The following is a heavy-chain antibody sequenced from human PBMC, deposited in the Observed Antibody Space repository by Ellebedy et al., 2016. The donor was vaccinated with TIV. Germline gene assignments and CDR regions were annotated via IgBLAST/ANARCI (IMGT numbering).Heavy chain of an antibody. CDR1: SGSISSDNYY. D-gene: IGHD6-13*01. J-gene: IGHJ3*02. V-gene: IGHV4-61*01. CDR3: ARPAQQLGAWAFHI. Sequence: MPSETLSLTCTVSSGSISSDNYYWTWIRQPPGKGLEWVGNIYYTGSTDYNPSLKSRVTISVDTSKNQFSLRLSSVTAADTAVYYCARPAQQLGAWAFHIWGQGTMVTVSS. CDR2: IYYTGST.